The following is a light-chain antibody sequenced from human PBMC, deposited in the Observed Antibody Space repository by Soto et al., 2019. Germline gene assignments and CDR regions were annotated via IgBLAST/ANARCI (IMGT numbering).Light chain of an antibody. CDR2: GAS. V-gene: IGKV3-15*01. CDR1: QSINAN. J-gene: IGKJ1*01. CDR3: QQYNTWLWT. Sequence: EVVMTQSPATLSVSPGERVTRSCRASQSINANLAWYQQKPGQAPRLLIHGASTRATGIPARFSGSGFGTEFILTISSLQSEDFAVYYCQQYNTWLWTFGQGTKVEIQ.